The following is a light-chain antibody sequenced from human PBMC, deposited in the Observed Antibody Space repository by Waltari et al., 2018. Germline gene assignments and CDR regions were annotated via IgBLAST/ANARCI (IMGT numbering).Light chain of an antibody. Sequence: SSELPQDPAVFVALGQTVRITCQGDSLRYYYANWYRQKPGQPPLLVMYGKNNRPSGIPDRFSGSYSAGTASLTTTRAQAEDEADDYYSPRDSNGNPFVFGPATKVTVL. CDR3: SPRDSNGNPFV. CDR2: GKN. CDR1: SLRYYY. J-gene: IGLJ1*01. V-gene: IGLV3-19*01.